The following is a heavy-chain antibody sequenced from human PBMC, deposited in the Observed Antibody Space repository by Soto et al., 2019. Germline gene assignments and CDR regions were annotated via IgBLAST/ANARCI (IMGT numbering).Heavy chain of an antibody. CDR3: AKAYEGESSGWFFDY. CDR1: GFTFSSYG. J-gene: IGHJ4*02. Sequence: QVQLVESGGGVVQPGRSLRLSCAASGFTFSSYGMHWIRQAPGNGLEWVAVISYDGSNKYYADSVKGRFTISRDNSKNALYLQMNSLRAEDTAVYYCAKAYEGESSGWFFDYWGQGTLVTVSS. CDR2: ISYDGSNK. V-gene: IGHV3-30*18. D-gene: IGHD6-19*01.